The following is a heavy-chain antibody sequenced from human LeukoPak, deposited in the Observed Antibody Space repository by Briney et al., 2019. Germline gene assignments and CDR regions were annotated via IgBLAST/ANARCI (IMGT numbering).Heavy chain of an antibody. V-gene: IGHV4-4*07. CDR2: IYTSGST. CDR3: ARGSGSYSYRYFDY. Sequence: SETLSLTCTVSGGSISSYYWSWIRQPAGKGLEWIGRIYTSGSTNYNPSLKSRVTMSVDTSKNQFSLKLSSVTAADTAVYYCARGSGSYSYRYFDYWGQGTLVTVSS. J-gene: IGHJ4*02. D-gene: IGHD3-10*01. CDR1: GGSISSYY.